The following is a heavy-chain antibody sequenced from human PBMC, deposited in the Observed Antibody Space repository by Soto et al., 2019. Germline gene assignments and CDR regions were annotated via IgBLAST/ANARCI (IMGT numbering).Heavy chain of an antibody. J-gene: IGHJ5*02. D-gene: IGHD3-22*01. Sequence: PGGSLRLSCAAPGFTFSSYSMNWVRQAPGKGLEWVSSISSSSSYIYYADSVKGRFTISRDNAKNSLYLQMNSLRAEDTAVYYCARDSYDSSGYYYLWFDPWGQGTLVTVSS. CDR2: ISSSSSYI. V-gene: IGHV3-21*01. CDR1: GFTFSSYS. CDR3: ARDSYDSSGYYYLWFDP.